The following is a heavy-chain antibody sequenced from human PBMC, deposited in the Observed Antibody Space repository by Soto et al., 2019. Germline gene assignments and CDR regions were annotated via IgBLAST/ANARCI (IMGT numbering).Heavy chain of an antibody. J-gene: IGHJ4*02. CDR3: AQQVVVPTPSTYFDY. V-gene: IGHV3-23*01. CDR1: GFTFSSSA. D-gene: IGHD2-15*01. CDR2: ISTGSVT. Sequence: EVQLLESGGGLVQPGGSLRLSCAASGFTFSSSAMSWVRQAPGKGLEWVSSISTGSVTYYTDSVKGRFTISRDNSKNTLYLQMSSLRAEDTAVYYCAQQVVVPTPSTYFDYWGQGTLVPVSS.